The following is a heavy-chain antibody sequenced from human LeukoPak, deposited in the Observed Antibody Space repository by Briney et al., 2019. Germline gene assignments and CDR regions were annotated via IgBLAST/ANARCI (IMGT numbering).Heavy chain of an antibody. Sequence: GGSLRLSCAASGVTFSTYWMHWVRHAPGKGLVWVSHIKTDGSSTTYADSVKGRFTISRDNAKNTLYLQMNSLRAEDTAVYYCARDRGYTQDYWGQGTLVTVSS. J-gene: IGHJ4*02. V-gene: IGHV3-74*01. CDR1: GVTFSTYW. CDR3: ARDRGYTQDY. CDR2: IKTDGSST. D-gene: IGHD5-12*01.